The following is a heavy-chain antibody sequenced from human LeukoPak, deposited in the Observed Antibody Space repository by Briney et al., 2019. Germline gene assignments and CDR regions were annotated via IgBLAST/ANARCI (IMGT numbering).Heavy chain of an antibody. D-gene: IGHD3-3*01. Sequence: GSLRLSCTASGINFGDYSLSWFRQAPGVGLEWVAFIRREGYGGATEYAASVKGRFTISRDDSKSIAYLQMNSLKTEDTGVYYCTRDHDFWRGPLDVWGKGTTVTVSS. J-gene: IGHJ6*04. V-gene: IGHV3-49*03. CDR1: GINFGDYS. CDR2: IRREGYGGAT. CDR3: TRDHDFWRGPLDV.